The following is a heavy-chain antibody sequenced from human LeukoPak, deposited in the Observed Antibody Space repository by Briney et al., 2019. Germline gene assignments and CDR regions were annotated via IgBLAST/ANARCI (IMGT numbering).Heavy chain of an antibody. CDR1: GFTFSSFS. CDR3: AREGATDWYFHL. Sequence: PGGSLRLSCAASGFTFSSFSMNWVRQAPGKGLEWVSSIYSTTTYIYYADSVKGRFTISRDNAENSLYLQMNSLRAEDTAVYYCAREGATDWYFHLWGRGTLVTVSS. CDR2: IYSTTTYI. V-gene: IGHV3-21*01. D-gene: IGHD5-12*01. J-gene: IGHJ2*01.